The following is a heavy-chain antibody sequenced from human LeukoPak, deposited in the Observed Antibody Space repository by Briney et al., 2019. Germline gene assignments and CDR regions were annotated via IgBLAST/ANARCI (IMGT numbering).Heavy chain of an antibody. D-gene: IGHD6-13*01. V-gene: IGHV3-7*01. Sequence: QPGGSLSLSCVASGFTFSDHSMMWVRQAPGKGLEWVADIKRDGSEKNYVDSVRGRFTVSRDNRENSLYLHLNSLGVEDTAVYYCARDGFVAAAATNWFDPWGQGTLDTVSS. CDR1: GFTFSDHS. CDR3: ARDGFVAAAATNWFDP. CDR2: IKRDGSEK. J-gene: IGHJ5*02.